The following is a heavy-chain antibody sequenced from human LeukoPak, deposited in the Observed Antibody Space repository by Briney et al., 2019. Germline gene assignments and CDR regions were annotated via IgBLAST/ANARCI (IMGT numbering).Heavy chain of an antibody. CDR1: GFTFSSYW. CDR2: IKQDGSEK. D-gene: IGHD3-22*01. V-gene: IGHV3-7*01. J-gene: IGHJ5*01. CDR3: ARLTGPQWLLLPFWFDS. Sequence: GGSLRLSCAASGFTFSSYWMSWVRQAPGKGLEWVANIKQDGSEKYYVDSVKGRFTISRDNAKNSLYLQMNSLTADDTAVYYCARLTGPQWLLLPFWFDSWGQGTLVTVSS.